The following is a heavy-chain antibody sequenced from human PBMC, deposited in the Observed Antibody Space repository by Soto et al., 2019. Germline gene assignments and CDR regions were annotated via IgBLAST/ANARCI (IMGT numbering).Heavy chain of an antibody. V-gene: IGHV3-33*01. J-gene: IGHJ2*01. CDR2: IWYDGSTK. D-gene: IGHD6-13*01. Sequence: PGKGLEWVAVIWYDGSTKYYADSVNGRFTISRDKSKNTLYLQMNSLRAEDTVFFHAADGIRDTVPVSAFLLNRSSDL. CDR3: ADGIRDTVPVSAFLLNRSSDL.